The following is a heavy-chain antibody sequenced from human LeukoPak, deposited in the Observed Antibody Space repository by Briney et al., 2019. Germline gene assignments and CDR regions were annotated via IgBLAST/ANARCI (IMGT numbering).Heavy chain of an antibody. Sequence: PSETLSLTCTVPGYPTRGGYYSGWTRQPPEEGLEWIASIYQSGNTYYNPPLKRRFTISLDTSKHPFSLKLTSVTAAAPPVYHFARHVGLELGRKASWFDPWGQGALVTVSS. CDR2: IYQSGNT. CDR1: GYPTRGGYY. CDR3: ARHVGLELGRKASWFDP. D-gene: IGHD1-7*01. V-gene: IGHV4-38-2*02. J-gene: IGHJ5*02.